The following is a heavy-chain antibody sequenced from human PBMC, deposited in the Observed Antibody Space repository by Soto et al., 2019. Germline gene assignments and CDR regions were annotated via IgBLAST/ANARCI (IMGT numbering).Heavy chain of an antibody. CDR1: GGTFSSYA. D-gene: IGHD1-26*01. CDR2: IIPIFGTS. CDR3: ATRDGYYKFDY. V-gene: IGHV1-69*13. J-gene: IGHJ4*02. Sequence: SVKVSCKASGGTFSSYAISRVRQAPGQGLEWMGEIIPIFGTSNYAQKFQGRVTITADESTSTAYMQLSSLRSEDTAVYYCATRDGYYKFDYWGQGTLVTVSS.